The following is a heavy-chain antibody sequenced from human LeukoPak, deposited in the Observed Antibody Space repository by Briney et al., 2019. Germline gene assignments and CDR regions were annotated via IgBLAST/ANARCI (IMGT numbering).Heavy chain of an antibody. D-gene: IGHD5-18*01. Sequence: GGSLRLSCAASGFTFSDVWMSWGRQAPGKGLEWVSYISSSGSAIYYADSVKGRFTISRDNAKNSLYLQMSSLRVEDTAVYYCARDPRGITALVDYFDYWGQGTLVTVSS. J-gene: IGHJ4*02. V-gene: IGHV3-11*01. CDR3: ARDPRGITALVDYFDY. CDR2: ISSSGSAI. CDR1: GFTFSDVW.